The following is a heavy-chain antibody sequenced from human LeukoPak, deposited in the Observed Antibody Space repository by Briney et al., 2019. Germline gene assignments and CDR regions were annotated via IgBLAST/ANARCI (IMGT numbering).Heavy chain of an antibody. CDR2: ISDDGFST. V-gene: IGHV3-23*01. J-gene: IGHJ4*02. D-gene: IGHD2-21*02. Sequence: GGSLRLSCAASGFTFSSYAMSWVRQAPGKGLEWVSAISDDGFSTYYADSVKGRFTISRDNSKNTLYLQMNSLRAEDTAVYYCARVGAYCGGDCYSGFDYWGQGTLVTVSS. CDR1: GFTFSSYA. CDR3: ARVGAYCGGDCYSGFDY.